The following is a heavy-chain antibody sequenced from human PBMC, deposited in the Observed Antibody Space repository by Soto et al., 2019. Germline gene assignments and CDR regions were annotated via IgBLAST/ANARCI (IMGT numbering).Heavy chain of an antibody. Sequence: SETLSLTCGVFGGSISNSNWWTWVRQPPGKGLEWIGEIYHTGSTNYNSSLMSRVTISLDKPNNQFSLKLSSVTAADTAVYYCAHRPIVGAAIWGQGTLVTVS. V-gene: IGHV4-4*02. CDR1: GGSISNSNW. CDR3: AHRPIVGAAI. J-gene: IGHJ4*02. D-gene: IGHD1-26*01. CDR2: IYHTGST.